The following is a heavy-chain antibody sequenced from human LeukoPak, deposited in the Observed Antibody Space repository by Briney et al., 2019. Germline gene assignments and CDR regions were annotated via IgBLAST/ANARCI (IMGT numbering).Heavy chain of an antibody. Sequence: GASVKVSCKASGYTFIGHYIHWVRQAPGQGPEWMGWINPNSGGTNCAQKFQDRVTMTRDTSISTAYIELSSLRSDDTAVYYCKRGWLQTRFDYWGQGTLVTVSS. D-gene: IGHD5-24*01. CDR3: KRGWLQTRFDY. V-gene: IGHV1-2*02. J-gene: IGHJ4*02. CDR2: INPNSGGT. CDR1: GYTFIGHY.